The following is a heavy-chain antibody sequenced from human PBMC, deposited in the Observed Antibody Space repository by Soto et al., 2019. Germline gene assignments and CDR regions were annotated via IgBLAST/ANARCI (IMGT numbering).Heavy chain of an antibody. D-gene: IGHD2-2*02. J-gene: IGHJ6*02. CDR3: ARVSPPYCSSTSCYMLGMDV. CDR1: GFSLSTIGMC. V-gene: IGHV2-70*01. Sequence: GSGPTLVNPTQTLTLTCTFSGFSLSTIGMCVSWIRQPPGKALEWLALIDWDDDKYYSTSLKTRLTISKDTSKNQVILTMTNMDPVDTATYYCARVSPPYCSSTSCYMLGMDVWGQGTTVTVSS. CDR2: IDWDDDK.